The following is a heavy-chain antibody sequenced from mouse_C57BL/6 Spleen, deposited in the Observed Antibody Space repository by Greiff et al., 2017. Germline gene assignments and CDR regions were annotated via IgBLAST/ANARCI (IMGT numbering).Heavy chain of an antibody. CDR1: GYTFTSYW. CDR3: AREGGLRRGLGYAMDY. CDR2: INPSNGGT. Sequence: QVQLKQPGTELVKPGASVKLSCKASGYTFTSYWMHWVKQRPGQGLEWIGNINPSNGGTNYNEKFKSKATLTVDKSSSTAYMQLSSLTSEDSAVYYCAREGGLRRGLGYAMDYWGQGTSGTVSS. J-gene: IGHJ4*01. V-gene: IGHV1-53*01. D-gene: IGHD2-4*01.